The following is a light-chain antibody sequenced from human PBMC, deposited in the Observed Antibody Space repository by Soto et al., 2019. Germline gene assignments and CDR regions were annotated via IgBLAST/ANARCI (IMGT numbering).Light chain of an antibody. V-gene: IGKV1-5*01. CDR2: DAS. CDR3: QQYHTYSRT. Sequence: DIQMTQSPSTLSASVGDRVTVTCRASHNVNMWLAWYQQKPGKAPKLLIYDASSLQSGVPSRFTGRGSGTEFTLSISSLRPDDFATYYCQQYHTYSRTSGHGTKVDIK. CDR1: HNVNMW. J-gene: IGKJ1*01.